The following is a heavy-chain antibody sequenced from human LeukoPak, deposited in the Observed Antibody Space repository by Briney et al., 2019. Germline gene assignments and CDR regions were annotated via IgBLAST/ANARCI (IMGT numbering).Heavy chain of an antibody. CDR1: GFTVSGNY. D-gene: IGHD1-1*01. J-gene: IGHJ4*02. CDR2: IYSGNRT. Sequence: PGASLRPSCAASGFTVSGNYMSWGRQAPGKGLGWVSVIYSGNRTYYADSVKGRFTISRDNSKNTLYLQMNSLRAEDTAVYYCATGSRNLDHWGQGTLVTVSS. CDR3: ATGSRNLDH. V-gene: IGHV3-53*01.